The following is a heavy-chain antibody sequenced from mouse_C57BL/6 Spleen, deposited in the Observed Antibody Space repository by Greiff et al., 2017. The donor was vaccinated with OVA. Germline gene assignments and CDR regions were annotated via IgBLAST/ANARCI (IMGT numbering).Heavy chain of an antibody. Sequence: EVQGVESGGGLVKPGGSLTLSCAASGFTFSSYAMSWVRQTPEKRLEWVATISDGGSYTYYPDNVKGRFTISRDNAKNNLYLQMSHLKSEDTAMYYCARVDYDGAWFAYWGQGTLVTVSA. CDR3: ARVDYDGAWFAY. V-gene: IGHV5-4*01. J-gene: IGHJ3*01. D-gene: IGHD2-4*01. CDR2: ISDGGSYT. CDR1: GFTFSSYA.